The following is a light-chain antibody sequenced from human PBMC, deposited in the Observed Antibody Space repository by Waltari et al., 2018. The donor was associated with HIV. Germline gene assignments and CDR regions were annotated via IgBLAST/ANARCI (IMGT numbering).Light chain of an antibody. Sequence: EVVMTQSPATLSVSPGARATLSCRASQSLTITLAWYQQKPGQAPRLLIYGASTRATGVPDRFSGSGSGTEFTLTISSLQSEDFAVYYCQQYNQWPRTFGQGTKVEIK. V-gene: IGKV3D-15*01. J-gene: IGKJ2*01. CDR3: QQYNQWPRT. CDR1: QSLTIT. CDR2: GAS.